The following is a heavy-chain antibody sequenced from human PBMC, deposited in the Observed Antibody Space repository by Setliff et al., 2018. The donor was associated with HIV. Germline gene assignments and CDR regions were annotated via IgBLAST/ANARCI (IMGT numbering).Heavy chain of an antibody. CDR2: ISSSGSTI. Sequence: GGSLRLSCAASGFTFSSYAMNWVRQAPGKGLEWVSAISSSGSTIYYADSVKGRFTISRDNAKNSLYLQMNSLRAEDTAVYYCAREQFDCSGGSCYYPPMYWYFDLWGRGTLVTVSS. CDR3: AREQFDCSGGSCYYPPMYWYFDL. J-gene: IGHJ2*01. V-gene: IGHV3-48*03. D-gene: IGHD2-15*01. CDR1: GFTFSSYA.